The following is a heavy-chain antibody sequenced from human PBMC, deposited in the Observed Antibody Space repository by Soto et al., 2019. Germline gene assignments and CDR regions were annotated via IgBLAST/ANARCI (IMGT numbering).Heavy chain of an antibody. CDR2: IYYSVST. D-gene: IGHD2-21*02. V-gene: IGHV4-31*01. CDR1: GGSISSGGYY. J-gene: IGHJ6*02. CDR3: ASPAVTAPYYYYGMDV. Sequence: QVQLQESGPGLVKPSQTLSLTCTVSGGSISSGGYYWSWIRQHPGKGLEWIGYIYYSVSTYYNPSLKSLVDLAVDTSTNQLSLKVSSVTAADTAVYYCASPAVTAPYYYYGMDVWGQGPTVTVSS.